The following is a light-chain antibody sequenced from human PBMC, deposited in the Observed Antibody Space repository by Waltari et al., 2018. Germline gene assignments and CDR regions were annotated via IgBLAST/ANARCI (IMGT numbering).Light chain of an antibody. Sequence: SCRAGQSVSGHLAWYQHKPGQAPRLLMYGASTRATGIPVRFSGSGSGTEFTLTISSLQSEDFAVYFWQQYDVLPPTFGGGTKVEIK. CDR2: GAS. CDR1: QSVSGH. CDR3: QQYDVLPPT. V-gene: IGKV3-15*01. J-gene: IGKJ4*01.